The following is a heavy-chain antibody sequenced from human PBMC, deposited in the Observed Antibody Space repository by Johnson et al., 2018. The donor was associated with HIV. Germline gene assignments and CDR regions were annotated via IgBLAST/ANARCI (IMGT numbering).Heavy chain of an antibody. Sequence: QVQLVESGGGVVQPGRSLRLSCAASGFTFSSYAMHWVRQAPGKGLEWVAVISYDGSNKYYADSVKGRFTISRDNSKRTLYLQINSLSAEDTAVYYCARDGFGWADAFDIWGHGTMVTVSS. CDR3: ARDGFGWADAFDI. J-gene: IGHJ3*02. CDR1: GFTFSSYA. D-gene: IGHD2-2*03. V-gene: IGHV3-30-3*01. CDR2: ISYDGSNK.